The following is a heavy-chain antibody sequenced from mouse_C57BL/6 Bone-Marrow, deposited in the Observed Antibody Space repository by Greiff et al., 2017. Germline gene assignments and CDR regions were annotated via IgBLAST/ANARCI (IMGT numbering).Heavy chain of an antibody. Sequence: ESGPGLVKPSQSLSLTCSVTGYSITSGYYWNWIRQFPGNKLEWMGYISYDGSNNYNPSLKNRISITRDTSKNQFFLKLNSVTTEDTATYYCARVLYWYFDVWGTGTTVTVSS. CDR3: ARVLYWYFDV. CDR2: ISYDGSN. V-gene: IGHV3-6*01. J-gene: IGHJ1*03. CDR1: GYSITSGYY.